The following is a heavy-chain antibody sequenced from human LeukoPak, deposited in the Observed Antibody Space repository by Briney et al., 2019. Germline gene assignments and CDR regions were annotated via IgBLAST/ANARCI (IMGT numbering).Heavy chain of an antibody. Sequence: GGSLRLSCTASGFAFSSYAMSWVRQAPGVGLEWVSAIDGGGGRTWHADSVRGRFTISRDNSKNTLFMQMNSLRAEDTAVYYCAEDFYDSSGSRYDYWGQGTLVTVSS. J-gene: IGHJ4*02. D-gene: IGHD3-22*01. CDR2: IDGGGGRT. CDR1: GFAFSSYA. CDR3: AEDFYDSSGSRYDY. V-gene: IGHV3-23*01.